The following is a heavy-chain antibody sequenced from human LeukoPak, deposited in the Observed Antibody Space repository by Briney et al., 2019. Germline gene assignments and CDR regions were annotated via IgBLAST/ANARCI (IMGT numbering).Heavy chain of an antibody. J-gene: IGHJ4*02. Sequence: GGSQRLSCAASGFTFSSYWMSWVRQAPGKGLEWVANIKQDGSEKYYVDSVKGRFTISRDNAKNSLYLQMNSLRAEDTAVYYCARDWYYYDSSGYTLDYWGQGTLVTVSS. CDR2: IKQDGSEK. CDR3: ARDWYYYDSSGYTLDY. CDR1: GFTFSSYW. V-gene: IGHV3-7*03. D-gene: IGHD3-22*01.